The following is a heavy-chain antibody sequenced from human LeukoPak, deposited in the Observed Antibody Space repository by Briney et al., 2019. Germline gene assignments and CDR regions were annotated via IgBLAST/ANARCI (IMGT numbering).Heavy chain of an antibody. D-gene: IGHD3-22*01. CDR1: GGSISSYY. J-gene: IGHJ4*02. Sequence: SETLSLTCTVSGGSISSYYWSRIRQPPGKGLEWIGYIYYSGSTNYNPSLKSRVTISVDTSKNQFSLKLSSVTAADTAVYYCAREGDYYDSSGYFDYWGQGTLVTVSS. CDR3: AREGDYYDSSGYFDY. CDR2: IYYSGST. V-gene: IGHV4-59*01.